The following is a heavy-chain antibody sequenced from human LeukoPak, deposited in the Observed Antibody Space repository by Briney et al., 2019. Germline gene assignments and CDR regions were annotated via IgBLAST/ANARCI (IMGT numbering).Heavy chain of an antibody. CDR3: AAIVGATEHRDY. J-gene: IGHJ4*02. D-gene: IGHD1-26*01. Sequence: ASVKVSCKASGFTFTSSAVQWVRQARGQRLEWIGRIVVGSGNTNYAQKFQERVTITRDMSTSTAYMELSSLRSEDTAVYYCAAIVGATEHRDYWGQGTLVTVSS. CDR2: IVVGSGNT. V-gene: IGHV1-58*01. CDR1: GFTFTSSA.